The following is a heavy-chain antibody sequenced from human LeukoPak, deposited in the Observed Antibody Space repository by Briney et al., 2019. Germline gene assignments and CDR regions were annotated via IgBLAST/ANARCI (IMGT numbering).Heavy chain of an antibody. J-gene: IGHJ4*02. Sequence: SETLSLTCAVYGGSFSGYYWSWIRQPPGKGLEWIGEINHSGSTNYNPSLKSRVTISVDTSKNQFSLKLSSVTAADTAVYYCARLRPHYYGSGSYYAPFDYWGQGTLVTVSS. CDR1: GGSFSGYY. V-gene: IGHV4-34*01. CDR3: ARLRPHYYGSGSYYAPFDY. CDR2: INHSGST. D-gene: IGHD3-10*01.